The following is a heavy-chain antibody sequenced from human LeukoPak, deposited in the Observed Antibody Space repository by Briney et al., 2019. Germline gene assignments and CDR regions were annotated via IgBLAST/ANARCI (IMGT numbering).Heavy chain of an antibody. CDR2: INPTSGGT. Sequence: ASVKVSCKASGYTFTGYYMHWVRQAPGQGLEWMGWINPTSGGTNHAQRFQGRVTMTRDTSISTAYLELSSLRSEDTAVYYCARGQSSGWYGVLGMDVWGQGTTVTVSS. J-gene: IGHJ6*02. CDR3: ARGQSSGWYGVLGMDV. V-gene: IGHV1-2*02. CDR1: GYTFTGYY. D-gene: IGHD6-19*01.